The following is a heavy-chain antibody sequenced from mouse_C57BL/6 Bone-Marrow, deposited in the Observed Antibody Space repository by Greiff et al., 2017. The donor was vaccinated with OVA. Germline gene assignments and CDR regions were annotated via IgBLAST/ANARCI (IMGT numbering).Heavy chain of an antibody. D-gene: IGHD2-2*01. J-gene: IGHJ4*01. Sequence: VQLQQSGAELARPGASVKLSCKASGYTFTSYGISWVKQRTGQGLEWIGEIYPRSGNTYYNEKFKGKATLTVDKSSSTAYMELRSLTSEDSAVYFCERCGYDRRDYYAMDYWGQGTSVTVSS. CDR1: GYTFTSYG. CDR2: IYPRSGNT. V-gene: IGHV1-81*01. CDR3: ERCGYDRRDYYAMDY.